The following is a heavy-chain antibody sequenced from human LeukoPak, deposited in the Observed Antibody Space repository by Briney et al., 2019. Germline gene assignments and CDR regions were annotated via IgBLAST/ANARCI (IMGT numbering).Heavy chain of an antibody. V-gene: IGHV3-23*01. CDR3: ASGVYDDVWGSYRYTSFFDY. Sequence: GGSLRLSCAVSGFTFNNDGMSWVRQAPGKGLEWVSTISASGDGTYYADSVKGRFTISRDSAKNTLYLQMSSLRAEDTAVYYCASGVYDDVWGSYRYTSFFDYWGQGTLVTVSS. CDR1: GFTFNNDG. CDR2: ISASGDGT. D-gene: IGHD3-16*02. J-gene: IGHJ4*02.